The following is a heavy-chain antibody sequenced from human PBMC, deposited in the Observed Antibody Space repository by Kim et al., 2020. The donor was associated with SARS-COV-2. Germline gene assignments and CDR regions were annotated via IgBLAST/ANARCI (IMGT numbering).Heavy chain of an antibody. V-gene: IGHV4-38-2*02. D-gene: IGHD6-19*01. CDR1: GYSISSGYY. J-gene: IGHJ4*02. Sequence: SQTLSLTCTVSGYSISSGYYWGWIRQPPGKGLEWIGSIYHSGSTYYNPSLKSRVTISVDTSKNQFSLKLSSVTAADTAVYYCARDRYEQWPENHYFDYWGQGTLVTVSS. CDR3: ARDRYEQWPENHYFDY. CDR2: IYHSGST.